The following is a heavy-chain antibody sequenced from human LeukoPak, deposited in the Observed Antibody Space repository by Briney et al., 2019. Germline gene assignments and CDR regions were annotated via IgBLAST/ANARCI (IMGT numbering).Heavy chain of an antibody. CDR1: GFTFDDYA. V-gene: IGHV3-9*03. Sequence: GGSLRLSCAASGFTFDDYAMHWVRQAPGKGLEWVSGISWNSGSIGYADSVKGRFTISRDNAKNSLYLQMNSLRAEDMALYYCAEDIDSSGWYRSFDYWGQGTLVTVSS. CDR2: ISWNSGSI. CDR3: AEDIDSSGWYRSFDY. J-gene: IGHJ4*02. D-gene: IGHD6-19*01.